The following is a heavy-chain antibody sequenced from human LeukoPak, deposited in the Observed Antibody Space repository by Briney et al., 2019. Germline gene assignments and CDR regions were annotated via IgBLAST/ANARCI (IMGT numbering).Heavy chain of an antibody. CDR2: IYYSGST. CDR1: GGSISSYY. Sequence: SETLSLTCTVSGGSISSYYWSWIRQPPGKGLEWIGYIYYSGSTNYNPSLKSRVTISVDTSKNQFSLKLSSVTVADTAVYYCARTINQFDYYDSSGYPWFDPWGQGTLITVSS. D-gene: IGHD3-22*01. CDR3: ARTINQFDYYDSSGYPWFDP. J-gene: IGHJ5*02. V-gene: IGHV4-59*01.